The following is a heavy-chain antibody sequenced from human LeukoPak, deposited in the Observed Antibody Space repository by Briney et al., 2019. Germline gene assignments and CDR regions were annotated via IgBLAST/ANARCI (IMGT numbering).Heavy chain of an antibody. J-gene: IGHJ4*02. Sequence: GGSLRLSCAASGFTFSGSAMHWVRQAPGKGLEWVSAISGSGGGTYYADSVKGRFTISRDNAKNSLYLQMNSLRAEDTAVYYCARDAGYGYWVVDYWGQGTLVTVSS. CDR3: ARDAGYGYWVVDY. CDR1: GFTFSGSA. CDR2: ISGSGGGT. V-gene: IGHV3-21*01. D-gene: IGHD5-18*01.